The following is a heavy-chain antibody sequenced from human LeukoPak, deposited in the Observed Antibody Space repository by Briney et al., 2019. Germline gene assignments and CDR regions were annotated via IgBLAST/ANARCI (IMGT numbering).Heavy chain of an antibody. CDR2: ISGSGATT. CDR3: VKGSTNSGYYYAPDH. Sequence: GGSLRLSCAASGFSFRTYAMTWVRQAPGKGLEWVSSISGSGATTYNADPLKGRFTISRDNSENTLYLQMNSLRAEDTAVYYCVKGSTNSGYYYAPDHWGQGTLVTVSS. CDR1: GFSFRTYA. D-gene: IGHD3-22*01. V-gene: IGHV3-23*01. J-gene: IGHJ4*02.